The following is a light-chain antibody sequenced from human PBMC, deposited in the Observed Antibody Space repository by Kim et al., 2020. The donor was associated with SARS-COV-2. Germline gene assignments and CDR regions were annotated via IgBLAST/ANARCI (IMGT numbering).Light chain of an antibody. Sequence: SYELTQPPSVSVAPGKTAKITSGGNNIGSKSVNWYQQKPGQAPVLVFYYDSDRPSGIPERFSGSNAGNTATLTISRVEAGDETDFFCHVWDSSSDSWVFGGGTQLTVL. CDR2: YDS. CDR3: HVWDSSSDSWV. J-gene: IGLJ3*02. V-gene: IGLV3-21*04. CDR1: NIGSKS.